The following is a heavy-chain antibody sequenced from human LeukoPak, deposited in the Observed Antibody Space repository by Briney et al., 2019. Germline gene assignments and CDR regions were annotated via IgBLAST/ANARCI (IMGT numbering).Heavy chain of an antibody. V-gene: IGHV4-38-2*02. CDR3: ARDHEEVPAAFNWFDP. CDR2: IYHSGST. J-gene: IGHJ5*02. D-gene: IGHD2-2*01. CDR1: GYSISSGYY. Sequence: SETLSLTCTVSGYSISSGYYWGWIRQPPGKGLEWIGSIYHSGSTNYNPSLKSRVTISVDTSKNQFSLKLSSVTAADTAVYYCARDHEEVPAAFNWFDPWGQGTLVTVSS.